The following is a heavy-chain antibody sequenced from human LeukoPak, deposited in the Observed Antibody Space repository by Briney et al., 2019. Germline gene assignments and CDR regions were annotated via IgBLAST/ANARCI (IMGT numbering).Heavy chain of an antibody. CDR1: GYTFTSYG. CDR2: ISAYNGNT. J-gene: IGHJ6*03. V-gene: IGHV1-18*01. CDR3: VRGPAVYYYYMDV. Sequence: ASVKVSCKASGYTFTSYGISWVRQAPGQGLEWMGWISAYNGNTNYAQKFQGRVTITADKSTSTAYMGLSSLRSEDTAVYYCVRGPAVYYYYMDVWGKGTTVTVSS.